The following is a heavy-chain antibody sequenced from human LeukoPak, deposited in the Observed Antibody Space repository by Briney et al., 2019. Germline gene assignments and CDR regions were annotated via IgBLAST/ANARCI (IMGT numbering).Heavy chain of an antibody. CDR1: GGSIWTYY. D-gene: IGHD6-6*01. Sequence: PSETLSLTCTVSGGSIWTYYWSWIRQPAGKALEWIGRIHTSGSTDYNPSLESRVSMSVDTSKNQFSLKLRSVTAADTAVYYCAREGSMTARPFVSIDYWGQGTLVTVSS. CDR2: IHTSGST. V-gene: IGHV4-4*07. J-gene: IGHJ4*02. CDR3: AREGSMTARPFVSIDY.